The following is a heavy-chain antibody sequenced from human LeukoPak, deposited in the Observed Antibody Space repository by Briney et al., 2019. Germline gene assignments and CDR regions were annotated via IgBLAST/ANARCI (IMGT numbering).Heavy chain of an antibody. CDR1: GYSFTSYG. D-gene: IGHD3-9*01. J-gene: IGHJ5*02. CDR3: ARDADILTGTNNWFDP. Sequence: ASVKVSCKASGYSFTSYGISWVRQAPGQGLEWMGWISAYNGNTNYAQKLQGRVTMTTDKSTSTAYMQLRSLRADDTAVDYCARDADILTGTNNWFDPWGQGTLVTVSS. V-gene: IGHV1-18*01. CDR2: ISAYNGNT.